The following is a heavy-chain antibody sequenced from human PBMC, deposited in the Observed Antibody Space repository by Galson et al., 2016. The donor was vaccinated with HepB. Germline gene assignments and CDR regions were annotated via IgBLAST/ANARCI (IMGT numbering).Heavy chain of an antibody. V-gene: IGHV3-7*04. CDR3: ARTRWRGLSPFYFDN. CDR1: GFTFSNFW. J-gene: IGHJ4*02. Sequence: SLRLSCAASGFTFSNFWMAWVRQAPGKGLEWVANINDHGSEQYYVDSVRGRFTISRDNAKNSVYLQMNSLRDDDTAVYYCARTRWRGLSPFYFDNWGQGTLVAVSS. D-gene: IGHD1-1*01. CDR2: INDHGSEQ.